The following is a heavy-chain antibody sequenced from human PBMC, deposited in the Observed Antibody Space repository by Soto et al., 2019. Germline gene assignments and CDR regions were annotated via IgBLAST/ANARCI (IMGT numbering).Heavy chain of an antibody. D-gene: IGHD3-10*01. V-gene: IGHV4-34*01. J-gene: IGHJ6*03. CDR1: GGSFSGYY. Sequence: SETLSLTCAVYGGSFSGYYWSWIRQPPGKGLEWIGEINHSGSTNYNPSLKSRVTISVDRSKNQFSLKLSSVTAADTAVYYCASGLSTRITMVRGVSYYYYYMAVWGKGTTVTVSS. CDR3: ASGLSTRITMVRGVSYYYYYMAV. CDR2: INHSGST.